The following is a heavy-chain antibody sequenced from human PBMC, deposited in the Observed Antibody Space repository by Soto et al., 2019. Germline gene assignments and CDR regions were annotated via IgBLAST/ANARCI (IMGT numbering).Heavy chain of an antibody. CDR2: TYYNGNA. V-gene: IGHV4-39*01. D-gene: IGHD3-10*01. CDR1: GGSIDRSNYY. Sequence: SETPSLTCNVSGGSIDRSNYYWDWLRQPPGKGLEWIGTTYYNGNAYYNPSLKSRVSMSVDTSKNQFSLKLVSVTAADTAVYYCARHFVAVVIKGWGYWGQGTLVTVSS. CDR3: ARHFVAVVIKGWGY. J-gene: IGHJ4*02.